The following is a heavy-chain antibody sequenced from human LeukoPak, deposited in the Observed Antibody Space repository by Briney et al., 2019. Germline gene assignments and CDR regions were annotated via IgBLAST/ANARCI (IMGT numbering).Heavy chain of an antibody. CDR2: IYHSGST. J-gene: IGHJ4*02. Sequence: SETLSLTCTVSGYSISSGYYWGWIRQPPGKGLEWIGGIYHSGSTYYNPSLKSRVTISVDTSKNQFSLKLSSVTAADTAVYYCARVVVTAISRYFDYWGQGTLVTVSS. D-gene: IGHD2-21*02. CDR1: GYSISSGYY. CDR3: ARVVVTAISRYFDY. V-gene: IGHV4-38-2*02.